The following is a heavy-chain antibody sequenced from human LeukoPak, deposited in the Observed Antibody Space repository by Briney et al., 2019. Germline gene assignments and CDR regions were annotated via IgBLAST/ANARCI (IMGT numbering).Heavy chain of an antibody. Sequence: SETLSLTCAVYGGSFSGYYWSWIRQPPGKGLEWIGEINHSGSTNYNPSLKSRVTISVDTSKKQFSLKLSSVTAADTALYYCARVDCDSSGRQMGSGAFDIWGQGTMVTVSS. D-gene: IGHD3-22*01. CDR2: INHSGST. V-gene: IGHV4-34*01. J-gene: IGHJ3*02. CDR3: ARVDCDSSGRQMGSGAFDI. CDR1: GGSFSGYY.